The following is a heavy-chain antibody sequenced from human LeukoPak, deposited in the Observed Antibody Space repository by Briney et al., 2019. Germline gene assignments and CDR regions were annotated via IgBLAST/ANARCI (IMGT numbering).Heavy chain of an antibody. CDR2: INPNSGGT. D-gene: IGHD3-9*01. V-gene: IGHV1-2*06. CDR3: ARQYDILTGYYDC. Sequence: ASVKVSCKASGYTFTSYYMHWVRQAPGQGLEWMGRINPNSGGTNYAQKFQGRVTMTRDTSISTAYMELSRLRSDDTAVYYCARQYDILTGYYDCWGQGTLVTVSS. CDR1: GYTFTSYY. J-gene: IGHJ4*02.